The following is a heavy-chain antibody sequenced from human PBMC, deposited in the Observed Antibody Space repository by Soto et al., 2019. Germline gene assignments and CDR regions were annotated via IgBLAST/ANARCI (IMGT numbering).Heavy chain of an antibody. CDR2: IDWDDDK. CDR1: GFSLSTSGMC. J-gene: IGHJ5*02. V-gene: IGHV2-70*01. CDR3: ARTTPDYDFWSGYYTCGNWFDP. Sequence: SGPTLVNPQTLTLTCTFSGFSLSTSGMCVSWIRQPPGKALEWLALIDWDDDKYYSTSLKTRLTISKDTSKNQVVLTMTNMDPVDTATYYCARTTPDYDFWSGYYTCGNWFDPWGQGTLVTVSS. D-gene: IGHD3-3*01.